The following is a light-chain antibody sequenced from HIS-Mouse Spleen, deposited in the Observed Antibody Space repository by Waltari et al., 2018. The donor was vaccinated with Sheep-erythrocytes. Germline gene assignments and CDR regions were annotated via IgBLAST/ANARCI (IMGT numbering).Light chain of an antibody. CDR1: SSDVVGYNY. V-gene: IGLV2-14*01. Sequence: QSALTQPASVSGSPGQSITISCTVTSSDVVGYNYVSWYQQHPGKAPKLMIYEVSNRPSGVSNRFSGSKSGNTASLTISGLQAEDEADYYCSSYTSSSTGVFGGGTKLTV. J-gene: IGLJ2*01. CDR2: EVS. CDR3: SSYTSSSTGV.